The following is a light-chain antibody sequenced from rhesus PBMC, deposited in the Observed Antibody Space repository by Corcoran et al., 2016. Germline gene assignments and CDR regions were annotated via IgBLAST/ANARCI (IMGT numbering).Light chain of an antibody. CDR1: QGISRY. J-gene: IGKJ1*01. CDR2: YAS. CDR3: QQGNSNPT. Sequence: DIQMSQSPSSLSASVGDRVTITCRASQGISRYLNWYQQKPGKAPKLLIYYASSLASGVPSRFSGSGSGTEFTLTISSLQPEEFATYYCQQGNSNPTFGQGTKVEIK. V-gene: IGKV1-32*02.